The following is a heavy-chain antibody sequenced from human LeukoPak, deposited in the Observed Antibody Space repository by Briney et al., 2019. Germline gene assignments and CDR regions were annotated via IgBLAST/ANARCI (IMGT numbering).Heavy chain of an antibody. V-gene: IGHV3-23*01. CDR3: AKEAPRYSSSWYAGPEYFQH. Sequence: GGSLRLSCAASGFTFSSYAMSWVRQAPGKGLEWVSAISGSGGSTYYADSVKGRFTISRDNSKNTLYLQMNSLRAEDTAVYYCAKEAPRYSSSWYAGPEYFQHWGQGTLVTVSS. D-gene: IGHD6-13*01. J-gene: IGHJ1*01. CDR2: ISGSGGST. CDR1: GFTFSSYA.